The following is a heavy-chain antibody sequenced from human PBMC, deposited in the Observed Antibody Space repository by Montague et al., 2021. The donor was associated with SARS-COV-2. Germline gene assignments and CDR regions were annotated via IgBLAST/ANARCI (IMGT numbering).Heavy chain of an antibody. D-gene: IGHD4-11*01. V-gene: IGHV4-39*01. CDR3: VRGGDYTDYGRVDY. CDR1: GGSISTGSYY. Sequence: SETLSLTCSFSGGSISTGSYYWGWIRQPPRKGLEWIGSIYYSGDTYYNPSLKSRVTISVDTSKNQFSLRLSSMTAADTAVYYCVRGGDYTDYGRVDYWGQGTLVIVSS. CDR2: IYYSGDT. J-gene: IGHJ4*02.